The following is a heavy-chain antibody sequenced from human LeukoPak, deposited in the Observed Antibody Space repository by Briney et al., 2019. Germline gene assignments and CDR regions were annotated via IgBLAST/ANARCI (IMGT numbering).Heavy chain of an antibody. CDR3: ARGDPAGLFDS. Sequence: SETLSLTCTVSGGSISSYYWSWIRQPPGKGLEWIGYIYYSGSTNYNPSLKSRVTISVDTSKNQFSLKLSSVTAADTAVYFCARGDPAGLFDSWGQGHLVTVSS. D-gene: IGHD3-10*01. CDR1: GGSISSYY. J-gene: IGHJ4*02. CDR2: IYYSGST. V-gene: IGHV4-59*01.